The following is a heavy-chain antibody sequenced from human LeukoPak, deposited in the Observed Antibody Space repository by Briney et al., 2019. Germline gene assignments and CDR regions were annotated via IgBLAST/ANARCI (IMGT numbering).Heavy chain of an antibody. CDR2: IYYSGST. D-gene: IGHD3-22*01. CDR3: ATDRSGYYYFEY. Sequence: SETLSLTCTVSGGSISNYYWSWIRQPPGKGLEWIGYIYYSGSTNYNPSLKSRVTISVDTSKNQFSLKLSSVTVADTAVYYCATDRSGYYYFEYWGQGTLVTVSS. V-gene: IGHV4-59*01. J-gene: IGHJ4*02. CDR1: GGSISNYY.